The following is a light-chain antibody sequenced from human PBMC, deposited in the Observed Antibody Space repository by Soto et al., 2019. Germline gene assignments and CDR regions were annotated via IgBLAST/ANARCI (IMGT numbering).Light chain of an antibody. J-gene: IGLJ2*01. V-gene: IGLV1-40*01. CDR2: GNS. CDR3: QSYDSSLSVV. Sequence: QSVLTQPPSVSGAPGQRVTISCTGSSSNIGAGYDVHWYQQLPGTAPKLLIYGNSNRPSGVPDRFSGSTSGTSASLAITGLKAEDESDYYCQSYDSSLSVVFGGGTKLTVL. CDR1: SSNIGAGYD.